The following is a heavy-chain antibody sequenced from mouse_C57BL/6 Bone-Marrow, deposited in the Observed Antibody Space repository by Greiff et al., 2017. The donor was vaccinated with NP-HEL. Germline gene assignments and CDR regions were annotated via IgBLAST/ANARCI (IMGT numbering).Heavy chain of an antibody. Sequence: VQLQQSGPGLVQPSQSLSITCTVSGFSLTSYGVHWVRQSPGKGLEWLGVIWSGGSTDYNAAFISRLSISKDNSKSQVFFKMNSLQADDTAIYYCARDYYGSSYLPYYYAMDYWGQGTSVTVSS. CDR3: ARDYYGSSYLPYYYAMDY. D-gene: IGHD1-1*01. CDR1: GFSLTSYG. CDR2: IWSGGST. V-gene: IGHV2-2*01. J-gene: IGHJ4*01.